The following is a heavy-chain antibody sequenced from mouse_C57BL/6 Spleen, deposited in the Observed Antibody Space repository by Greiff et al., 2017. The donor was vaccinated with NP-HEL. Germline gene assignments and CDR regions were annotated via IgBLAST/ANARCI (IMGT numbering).Heavy chain of an antibody. CDR3: ARGVLRYYAMDY. J-gene: IGHJ4*01. CDR2: INPGSGGT. Sequence: VQLQQSGAELVRPGTSVKVSCKASGYAFTNYLIEWVKQRPGQGLEWIGVINPGSGGTNYNEKFKGKATLTADKSSSTAYMQLSSLTSEDSAVYCCARGVLRYYAMDYWGQGTSVTVSS. D-gene: IGHD1-1*01. CDR1: GYAFTNYL. V-gene: IGHV1-54*01.